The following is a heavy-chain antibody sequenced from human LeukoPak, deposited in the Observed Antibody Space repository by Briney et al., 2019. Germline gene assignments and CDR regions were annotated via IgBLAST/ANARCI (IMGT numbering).Heavy chain of an antibody. V-gene: IGHV4-59*08. D-gene: IGHD3-16*01. CDR3: ARRAMGSYGMDV. Sequence: SSETLSLTCTVSGGSISSYYWSWIRQPPGKGLEWIGYIYYSGSTNYNPSLKSRVTISVDTSKNQFSLKLSSVTATDTAVYYCARRAMGSYGMDVWGQGTTVTVSS. CDR2: IYYSGST. J-gene: IGHJ6*02. CDR1: GGSISSYY.